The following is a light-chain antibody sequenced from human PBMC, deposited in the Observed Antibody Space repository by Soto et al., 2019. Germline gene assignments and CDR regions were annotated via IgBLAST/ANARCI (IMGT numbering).Light chain of an antibody. J-gene: IGLJ2*01. V-gene: IGLV2-14*01. CDR3: SSYTSSTTRVV. CDR2: DVS. CDR1: SSDVGGYNY. Sequence: QSALTQPASVSGSPGQSITISCTGTSSDVGGYNYVSWYQQHPGKAPKLMIYDVSNRPSGVSDRFSGSKSGNTASLTISGLQAEDEADYYCSSYTSSTTRVVFGEGTKLIVL.